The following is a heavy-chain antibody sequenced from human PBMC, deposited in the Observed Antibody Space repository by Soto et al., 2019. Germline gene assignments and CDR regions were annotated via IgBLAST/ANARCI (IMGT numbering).Heavy chain of an antibody. V-gene: IGHV3-30*18. CDR2: ISYDGSNK. CDR3: AKDGPRSWDLLIFRWYFDL. J-gene: IGHJ2*01. D-gene: IGHD1-26*01. Sequence: QVQLVESGGGVVQPGRSLRLSCAASGFTFSSYGMHWVRQAPGKGLEWVAVISYDGSNKYYADSVKGRFTISRDNSKNTLYLQMNSLRAEDTAVYYCAKDGPRSWDLLIFRWYFDLWCRGPLVTVSS. CDR1: GFTFSSYG.